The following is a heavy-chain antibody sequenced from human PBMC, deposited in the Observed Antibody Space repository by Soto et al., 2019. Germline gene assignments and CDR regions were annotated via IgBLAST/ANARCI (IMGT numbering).Heavy chain of an antibody. Sequence: SETLSLTCTVSGGAVSSGSYYWSWIRQPPGKGLEWSGYIYYSGSTNYNPSLKSRVTISVDTSKNQSSLKLSSVTAADTAVYYCARVPADYFDYWGQGTLVTVSS. D-gene: IGHD3-10*01. V-gene: IGHV4-61*01. J-gene: IGHJ4*02. CDR1: GGAVSSGSYY. CDR3: ARVPADYFDY. CDR2: IYYSGST.